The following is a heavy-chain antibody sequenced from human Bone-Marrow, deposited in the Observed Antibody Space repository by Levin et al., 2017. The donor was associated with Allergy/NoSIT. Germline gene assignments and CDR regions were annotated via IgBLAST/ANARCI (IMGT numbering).Heavy chain of an antibody. D-gene: IGHD2-15*01. CDR2: INQYGDEK. CDR1: GFTFSSYW. V-gene: IGHV3-7*01. CDR3: ARGGFCSGGTCASLVY. J-gene: IGHJ4*02. Sequence: GGSLRLSCAASGFTFSSYWMSWVRQAPGKGLEWVANINQYGDEKYYVDSVKGRFTISRDNAKNSLYLQMNSLRSEDTAVYYCARGGFCSGGTCASLVYWGQGTLVTVSS.